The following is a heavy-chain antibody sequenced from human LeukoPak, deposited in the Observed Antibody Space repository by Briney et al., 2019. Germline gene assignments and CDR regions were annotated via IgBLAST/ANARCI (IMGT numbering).Heavy chain of an antibody. V-gene: IGHV3-21*06. CDR3: ARDYVSGSFGP. CDR1: GFTFSSYS. CDR2: ISSSSSYI. D-gene: IGHD3-10*01. J-gene: IGHJ5*02. Sequence: GGSLRLSCAASGFTFSSYSMNWVRQAPGKGLEWVSSISSSSSYIYYADSVKGRFTISRDNAKNTVYLQMNSLRAEDTAVYYCARDYVSGSFGPWGQGTLVTVSS.